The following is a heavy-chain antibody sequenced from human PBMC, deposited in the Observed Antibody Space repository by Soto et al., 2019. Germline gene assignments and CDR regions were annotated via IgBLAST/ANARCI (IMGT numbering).Heavy chain of an antibody. V-gene: IGHV1-3*05. CDR3: ARDMYYDFWRGRVDY. CDR1: GYTFTSYA. D-gene: IGHD3-3*01. J-gene: IGHJ4*02. CDR2: INAGNGNT. Sequence: QVQLVQSGAEEKKPGASVKVSCKASGYTFTSYAMHWVRQAPGQSLEWMGWINAGNGNTKYSQKFQGRVTITRDTSASTAYMERSSLRAEDTAVYYCARDMYYDFWRGRVDYWGQGTMVTVSS.